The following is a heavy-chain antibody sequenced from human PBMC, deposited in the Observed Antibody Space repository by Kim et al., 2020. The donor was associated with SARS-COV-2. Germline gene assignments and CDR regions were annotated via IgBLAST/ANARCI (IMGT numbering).Heavy chain of an antibody. CDR2: ISGSGGST. CDR3: ATTYGTGRYYYYGMDV. CDR1: GFTFSSYA. Sequence: GGSLRLSCAASGFTFSSYAMSWVRQAPGKGLEWVSAISGSGGSTYYADSVKGRFTISRDNSKNTLYLQMNSLRAEDTAVYYCATTYGTGRYYYYGMDVWGQGTTVTVSS. J-gene: IGHJ6*02. D-gene: IGHD4-17*01. V-gene: IGHV3-23*01.